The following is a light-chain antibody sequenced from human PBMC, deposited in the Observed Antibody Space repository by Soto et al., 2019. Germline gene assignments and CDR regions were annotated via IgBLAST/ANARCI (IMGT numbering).Light chain of an antibody. CDR3: QQYGSSPQT. Sequence: EIVLTQSPGTLSLSPGERATLSCRASQTISSNNLAWYQQKPGQGPRLLIYDASSRATGIPDRFSGSGSGTDFTLTISRLEPEDFAVYFCQQYGSSPQTFGQGTKVDIK. J-gene: IGKJ1*01. CDR1: QTISSNN. CDR2: DAS. V-gene: IGKV3-20*01.